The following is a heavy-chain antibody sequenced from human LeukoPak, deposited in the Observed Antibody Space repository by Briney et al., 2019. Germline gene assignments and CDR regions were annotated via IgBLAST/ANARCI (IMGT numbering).Heavy chain of an antibody. CDR2: INPNSGGT. CDR1: GYTFTSYG. J-gene: IGHJ4*02. D-gene: IGHD3-22*01. Sequence: ASVKVSCNASGYTFTSYGISWVRQAPGQGLEWMGRINPNSGGTNYAQKFQGRVTMTRDTSISTAYMELSRLRSDDTAVYYCARRSYYDRFDYWGQGTLVTVSS. V-gene: IGHV1-2*06. CDR3: ARRSYYDRFDY.